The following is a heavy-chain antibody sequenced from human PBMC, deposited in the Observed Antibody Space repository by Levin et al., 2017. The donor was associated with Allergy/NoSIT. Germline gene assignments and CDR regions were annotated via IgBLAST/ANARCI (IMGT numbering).Heavy chain of an antibody. CDR2: IYYSGST. CDR3: ARYYCSSTTCWRDGMDV. V-gene: IGHV4-59*01. D-gene: IGHD2-2*01. J-gene: IGHJ6*02. Sequence: SQTLSLTCTVSGGSIRSYYWSWIRQPPGKGLEWIGYIYYSGSTNYNPSLKSRATISVDTSKNQFSLKLNSVTAADTAVYYCARYYCSSTTCWRDGMDVWGQGTTVTVSS. CDR1: GGSIRSYY.